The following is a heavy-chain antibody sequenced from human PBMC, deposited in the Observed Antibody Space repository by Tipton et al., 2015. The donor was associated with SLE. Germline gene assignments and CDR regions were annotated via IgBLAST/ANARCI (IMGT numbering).Heavy chain of an antibody. CDR3: AFSRGFDY. CDR1: GFTFSSYW. CDR2: IKEDGSDK. V-gene: IGHV3-7*01. J-gene: IGHJ4*02. Sequence: SLRLSCAASGFTFSSYWMSWVRQAPGKGLEWVANIKEDGSDKYYVDSVKGRFTISRDNAKDSLYLQMNSLRAEDTAVYYCAFSRGFDYWGQGTLVTVSS. D-gene: IGHD2-2*01.